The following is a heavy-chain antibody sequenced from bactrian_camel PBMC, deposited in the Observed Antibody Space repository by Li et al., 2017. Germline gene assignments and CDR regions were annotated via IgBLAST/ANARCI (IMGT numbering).Heavy chain of an antibody. V-gene: IGHV3S40*01. D-gene: IGHD3*01. J-gene: IGHJ6*01. CDR3: AADGACYPGSWQKDYEYPSWGQGNNFGY. CDR2: IYTGGGST. CDR1: GYTDSSGN. Sequence: VQLVESGGGSVQAGGSLRLSCTASGYTDSSGNCMGWFRQAPGKEREGVAVIYTGGGSTYHVDYVDSVKGRFTISPDNAKNTVYLQMNSLKPEDTAMYYCAADGACYPGSWQKDYEYPSWGQGNNFGYWGQGTQVTVS.